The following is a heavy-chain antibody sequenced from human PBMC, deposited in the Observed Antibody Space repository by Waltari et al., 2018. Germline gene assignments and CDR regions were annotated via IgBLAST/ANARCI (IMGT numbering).Heavy chain of an antibody. Sequence: EVQLVESGGGLVKPGGSLRLSCAASGFTLSTYSMNWVRQAPWKGLEWVSSISSRIYIYDVDSVKGRFTISRDNAKNSLYLQMNSLRAEDTAVYYCGRDVYGDYVGGGGGAFDIWGQGTMVTVSS. CDR2: ISSRIYI. CDR1: GFTLSTYS. J-gene: IGHJ3*02. D-gene: IGHD4-17*01. V-gene: IGHV3-21*01. CDR3: GRDVYGDYVGGGGGAFDI.